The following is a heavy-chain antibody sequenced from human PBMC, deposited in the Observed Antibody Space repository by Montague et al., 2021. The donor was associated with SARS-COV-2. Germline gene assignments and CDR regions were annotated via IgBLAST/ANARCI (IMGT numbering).Heavy chain of an antibody. CDR3: ARGTLGITMIVVLMTDVDYYFDC. J-gene: IGHJ4*02. CDR1: GGSFSGHM. Sequence: SETLSLTCTVYGGSFSGHMWSWIRQSPGKGLEWIGDFDHAGSKNYNPSLKTRVTISVDTSKNQFSLKLNSVTAADTAVYYCARGTLGITMIVVLMTDVDYYFDCWGQGTLVTVSS. D-gene: IGHD3-22*01. CDR2: FDHAGSK. V-gene: IGHV4-34*01.